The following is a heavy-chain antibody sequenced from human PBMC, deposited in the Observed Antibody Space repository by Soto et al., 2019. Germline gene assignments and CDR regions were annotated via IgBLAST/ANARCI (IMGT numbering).Heavy chain of an antibody. D-gene: IGHD1-1*01. CDR2: ISGSGSAT. CDR1: GSTFSNYA. CDR3: AQDPSLDLRGVDS. V-gene: IGHV3-23*01. Sequence: PGGSLRLSCASSGSTFSNYAMTWVRQAPGKGLEWVSTISGSGSATYYADSVKGRFTISRDNSKDTLYLEMNSLRAEDTAVYYCAQDPSLDLRGVDSWGQGTLVTVSS. J-gene: IGHJ4*02.